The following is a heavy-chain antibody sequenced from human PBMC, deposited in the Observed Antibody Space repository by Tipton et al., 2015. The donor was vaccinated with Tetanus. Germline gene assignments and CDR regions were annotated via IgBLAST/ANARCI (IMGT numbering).Heavy chain of an antibody. CDR1: GYTFTNYD. Sequence: QVQLVQSGAEVKKPGASVKVSCKASGYTFTNYDINWVRQAPGQGLEWMGRIDPNSGGTDSAQQFRGRVILTRDTSINTAYLELKRLTPDDTAVYFCAREGRYASGGQWFDPWGQGTLVTVSS. J-gene: IGHJ5*02. V-gene: IGHV1-2*06. D-gene: IGHD6-19*01. CDR3: AREGRYASGGQWFDP. CDR2: IDPNSGGT.